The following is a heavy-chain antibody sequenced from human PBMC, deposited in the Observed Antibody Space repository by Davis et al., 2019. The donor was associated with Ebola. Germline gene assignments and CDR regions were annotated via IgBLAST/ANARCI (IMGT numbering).Heavy chain of an antibody. J-gene: IGHJ6*02. Sequence: PGGSLRLPCAASGFTFRSYHMHWVRHAPGKGLVWVSAIDPDGSRVSYADSVKGRFTIPRDNAKDTVYLQMNSLRAEDTAEYYCATLSYGMDVWAQGTTVTVSS. CDR1: GFTFRSYH. CDR2: IDPDGSRV. V-gene: IGHV3-74*01. CDR3: ATLSYGMDV.